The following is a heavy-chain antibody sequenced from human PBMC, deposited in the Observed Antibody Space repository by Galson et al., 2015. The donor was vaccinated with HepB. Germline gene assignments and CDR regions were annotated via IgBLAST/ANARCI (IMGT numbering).Heavy chain of an antibody. D-gene: IGHD5-18*01. V-gene: IGHV3-23*01. CDR3: ATYRSGYFDN. CDR2: ISGTGGKT. CDR1: GFTFSTCA. Sequence: SLRLSCAVSGFTFSTCAMTWVRQAPGKGLEWVSTISGTGGKTYYADSVKGRFTISRDNSKNTLYLQMNSLGAEDTAVYYCATYRSGYFDNWGQGTLVTVSS. J-gene: IGHJ4*02.